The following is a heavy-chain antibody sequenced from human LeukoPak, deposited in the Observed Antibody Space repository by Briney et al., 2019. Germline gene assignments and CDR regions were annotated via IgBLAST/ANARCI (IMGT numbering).Heavy chain of an antibody. D-gene: IGHD4-17*01. CDR1: GYTFTGYY. CDR3: ARSSDYGE. V-gene: IGHV1-2*02. Sequence: ASVKVSCKASGYTFTGYYIHWVRQAPGQGLEWMGWINLNSGGTNYAQRFQGRVTMTRDTSISTAYMELSRLRFDDTAVCYCARSSDYGEWGQGTLVTVSS. J-gene: IGHJ4*02. CDR2: INLNSGGT.